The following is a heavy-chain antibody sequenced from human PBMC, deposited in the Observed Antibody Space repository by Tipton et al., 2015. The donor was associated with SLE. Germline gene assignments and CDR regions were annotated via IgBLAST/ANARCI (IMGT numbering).Heavy chain of an antibody. D-gene: IGHD6-6*01. CDR3: ARGGYLSSSRVDY. V-gene: IGHV3-48*03. CDR1: GFTFSSYE. J-gene: IGHJ4*02. CDR2: ISSNGNTI. Sequence: SLRLSCAASGFTFSSYEMNWVRQAPGKGLEWVSYISSNGNTIYYADSVKGRFTISRDNAKNSLCLQMNSLRAEDTAVYYCARGGYLSSSRVDYWGQGTLVTVSS.